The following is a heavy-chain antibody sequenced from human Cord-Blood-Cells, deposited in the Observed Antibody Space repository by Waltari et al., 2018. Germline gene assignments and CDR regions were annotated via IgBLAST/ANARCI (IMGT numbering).Heavy chain of an antibody. V-gene: IGHV4-38-2*02. CDR2: IYHSGST. J-gene: IGHJ2*01. D-gene: IGHD6-6*01. CDR3: ARGEADGSSSWYFDL. CDR1: GYSISSGYY. Sequence: QVQLQESGPGLVKPSETLSLTCTVSGYSISSGYYWGWIRQPPGKGLEWIGSIYHSGSTYYNPSLKSRVTISVDTSKNQFSLKLSSVTAADTAVYYCARGEADGSSSWYFDLWGRGTTVTVSS.